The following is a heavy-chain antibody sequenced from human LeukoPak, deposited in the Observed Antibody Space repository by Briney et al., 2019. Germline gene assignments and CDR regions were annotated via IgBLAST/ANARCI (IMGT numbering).Heavy chain of an antibody. Sequence: PSETLSLTCTVSGGSISSGGYYWSWIRQPPGKGLEWIGYIYHRGSTYYNPSLKSRVTISVDRSKNQFSLKLNSVTAADTAVYYCARNPDSSGPHPYYFDYWGQGTLVTVSS. CDR3: ARNPDSSGPHPYYFDY. V-gene: IGHV4-30-2*01. CDR2: IYHRGST. CDR1: GGSISSGGYY. J-gene: IGHJ4*02. D-gene: IGHD3-22*01.